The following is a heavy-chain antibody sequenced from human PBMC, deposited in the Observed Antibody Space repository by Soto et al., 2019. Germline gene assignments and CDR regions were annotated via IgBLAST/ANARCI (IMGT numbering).Heavy chain of an antibody. CDR1: GGSISNGGYY. Sequence: QLQLQASGPGLVNPSQTLSLTCAVSGGSISNGGYYWSWIRQHPGKGLEWIGSIYFSGSTYYNPSLKSRVTISVATPKNQFSLKRSSVTAADTAVYYCARDSHSQQPNHRWGGGYMDVWGKGTTVNVSS. D-gene: IGHD6-13*01. CDR2: IYFSGST. CDR3: ARDSHSQQPNHRWGGGYMDV. V-gene: IGHV4-31*11. J-gene: IGHJ6*03.